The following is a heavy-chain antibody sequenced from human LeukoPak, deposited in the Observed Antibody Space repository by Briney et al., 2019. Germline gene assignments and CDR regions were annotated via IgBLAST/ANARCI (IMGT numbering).Heavy chain of an antibody. CDR2: INPNSGGT. D-gene: IGHD4-17*01. Sequence: GASVKVSCKASGYTFTGYYMHWVRQAPGQGLEWMGWINPNSGGTNYAQKFQGRVTMTRDTSISTAYMELSRLRSDDTAVYYCARTQGSATVTTPFDIWGRGTMVTVSS. CDR3: ARTQGSATVTTPFDI. J-gene: IGHJ3*02. V-gene: IGHV1-2*02. CDR1: GYTFTGYY.